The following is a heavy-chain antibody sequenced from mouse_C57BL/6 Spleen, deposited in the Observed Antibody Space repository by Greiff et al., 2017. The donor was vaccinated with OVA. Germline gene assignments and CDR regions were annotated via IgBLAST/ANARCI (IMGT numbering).Heavy chain of an antibody. CDR2: INPNSGGT. V-gene: IGHV1-72*01. CDR3: ASHYYGRNYYAMDY. D-gene: IGHD1-1*01. Sequence: VQLQQPGAELVKPGASVKLSCKASGYTFTSYWMHWVKQRPGRGLEWIGRINPNSGGTKYNEKFKSKATLTVDKPSSTAYMQLSSLTSEDSAVYYCASHYYGRNYYAMDYWGQGTSVTVSS. J-gene: IGHJ4*01. CDR1: GYTFTSYW.